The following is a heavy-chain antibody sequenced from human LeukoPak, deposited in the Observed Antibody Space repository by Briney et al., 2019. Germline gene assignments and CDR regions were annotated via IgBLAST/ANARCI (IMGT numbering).Heavy chain of an antibody. V-gene: IGHV4-59*01. Sequence: SETLSLTCTVSGGSISSYYWSWIRQPPGKGLEWIGYIYYSGSTNYNPSLKGRVTISVDTSKNQFSLKLSSVTAADTAVYYCARETVDILTGYYGMDVWGQGTTVTVSS. CDR2: IYYSGST. CDR3: ARETVDILTGYYGMDV. J-gene: IGHJ6*02. CDR1: GGSISSYY. D-gene: IGHD3-9*01.